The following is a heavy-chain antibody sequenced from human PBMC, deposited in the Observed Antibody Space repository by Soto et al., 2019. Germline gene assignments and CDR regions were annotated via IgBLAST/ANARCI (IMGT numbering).Heavy chain of an antibody. J-gene: IGHJ4*02. CDR3: ARHHDILTGYDY. D-gene: IGHD3-9*01. V-gene: IGHV4-39*01. CDR2: IYYSGST. Sequence: PSETLSLTCTVSGGSISSSSYYWGWIRQPPGKGLEWIGSIYYSGSTYYNPSLKSRVTISVDTSKNQFSLKLSSVTAADTAVYYCARHHDILTGYDYWGQGTLVTVSS. CDR1: GGSISSSSYY.